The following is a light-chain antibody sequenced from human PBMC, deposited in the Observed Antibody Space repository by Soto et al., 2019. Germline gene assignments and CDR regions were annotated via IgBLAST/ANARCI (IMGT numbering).Light chain of an antibody. CDR3: QHYGDSPWT. CDR1: QSVSSSN. J-gene: IGKJ1*01. V-gene: IGKV3-20*01. CDR2: GGY. Sequence: EIVLTRSPGSLSLSPGGRGTLSCRASQSVSSSNLAWYQQKRGQSPRVIIYGGYTRAAGIPDRFSGSGSGPDFTLTISRLEPQDFAVYFCQHYGDSPWTFGQGTKVDIK.